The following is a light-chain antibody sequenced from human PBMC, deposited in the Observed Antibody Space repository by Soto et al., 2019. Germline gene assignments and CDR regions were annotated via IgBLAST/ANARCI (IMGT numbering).Light chain of an antibody. Sequence: EIVLIQSAATLSLTKGERATLSCRASQSVSSYLAWYQQKPGQAPRLLIYDASNRATGIPARFSGSGSGTNFTLTISSLEPEDFAVYYCQQLSNWPLTFGGGTRVDIK. CDR1: QSVSSY. CDR3: QQLSNWPLT. V-gene: IGKV3-11*01. J-gene: IGKJ4*01. CDR2: DAS.